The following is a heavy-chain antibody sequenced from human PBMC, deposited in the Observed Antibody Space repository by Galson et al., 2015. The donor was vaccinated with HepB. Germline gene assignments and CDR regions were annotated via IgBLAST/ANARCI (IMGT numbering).Heavy chain of an antibody. V-gene: IGHV3-23*01. CDR1: GFTFSSYA. J-gene: IGHJ4*02. CDR3: AKDGSGIVGAAPYYFDY. Sequence: SLRLSCAASGFTFSSYAMSWVRQAPGKGLEWVSAISGSGGSTYYADSVKGRFTISRDNSKNTLYLQMNSLRAEDTAVYYCAKDGSGIVGAAPYYFDYWGQGTLVTVSS. D-gene: IGHD1-26*01. CDR2: ISGSGGST.